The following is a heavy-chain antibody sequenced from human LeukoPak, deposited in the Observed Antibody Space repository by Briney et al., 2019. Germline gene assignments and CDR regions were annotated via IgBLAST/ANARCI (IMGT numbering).Heavy chain of an antibody. CDR1: GYTFTSYG. Sequence: GASVKVSCKASGYTFTSYGISWVRQAPGQGLEWMGWMNPNSGNTGYAQKFQGRVTMTRNTSISTAYMELSSLRSEDTAVYYCARQLMVRGVIPYWGQGTLVTVSS. D-gene: IGHD3-10*01. CDR3: ARQLMVRGVIPY. V-gene: IGHV1-8*02. CDR2: MNPNSGNT. J-gene: IGHJ4*02.